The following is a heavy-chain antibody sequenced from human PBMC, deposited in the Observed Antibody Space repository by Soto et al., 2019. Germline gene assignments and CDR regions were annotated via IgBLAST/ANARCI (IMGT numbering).Heavy chain of an antibody. CDR3: ARLKALRFLEWLFTDFDY. J-gene: IGHJ4*02. D-gene: IGHD3-3*01. CDR1: GYTFTSYG. V-gene: IGHV1-18*01. Sequence: QVQLVQSGAEMKKPGASVKVSCKASGYTFTSYGISWVRQAPGQGLEWMGWISAYNGNTNYAQKLQGRVTMTTDTSTSTAYMELRSLRSDDTAVYYCARLKALRFLEWLFTDFDYWGQGTLVTVSS. CDR2: ISAYNGNT.